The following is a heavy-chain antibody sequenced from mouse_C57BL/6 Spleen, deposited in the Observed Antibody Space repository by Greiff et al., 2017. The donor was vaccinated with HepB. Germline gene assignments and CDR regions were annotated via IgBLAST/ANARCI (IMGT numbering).Heavy chain of an antibody. D-gene: IGHD1-1*01. Sequence: EVQLQQSGPELVKPGDSVKISCKASGYSFTGYFMNWVMQSHGKSLEWIGRINPYNGDTFYNQKFKGKATLTVDKSSSTAHMELRSLASEDSAVYYCARGRISSPYAMDYWGQGTSVTVSS. V-gene: IGHV1-20*01. J-gene: IGHJ4*01. CDR1: GYSFTGYF. CDR3: ARGRISSPYAMDY. CDR2: INPYNGDT.